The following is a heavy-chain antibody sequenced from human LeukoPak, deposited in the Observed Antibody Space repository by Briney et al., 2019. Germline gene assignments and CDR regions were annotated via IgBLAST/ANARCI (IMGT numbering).Heavy chain of an antibody. J-gene: IGHJ5*02. D-gene: IGHD2-2*02. CDR1: GGTFSSYA. CDR2: IIPIFGTA. Sequence: ASVKVSCKASGGTFSSYAISWVRQAAGQGLEWMGGIIPIFGTANYAQKFQGRVTITTDESTSTAYMELSRRRSEDTAGYYCARAPDVVPAAIRVWFDPWGQGTLVTVSS. CDR3: ARAPDVVPAAIRVWFDP. V-gene: IGHV1-69*05.